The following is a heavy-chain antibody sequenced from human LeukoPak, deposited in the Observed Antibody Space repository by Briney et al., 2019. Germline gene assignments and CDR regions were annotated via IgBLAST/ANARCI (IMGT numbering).Heavy chain of an antibody. D-gene: IGHD5-18*01. CDR2: ISSSGRTI. CDR1: GFTVSSNY. J-gene: IGHJ4*02. Sequence: GGSLRLSCAASGFTVSSNYMSWIRQAPGKGLEWVSYISSSGRTIHYADSVKGRFTISRDNAKNSLFLQMNGLRAEDTAVYYCARDPLQLWSFDYWGQGTLVTVSS. V-gene: IGHV3-11*01. CDR3: ARDPLQLWSFDY.